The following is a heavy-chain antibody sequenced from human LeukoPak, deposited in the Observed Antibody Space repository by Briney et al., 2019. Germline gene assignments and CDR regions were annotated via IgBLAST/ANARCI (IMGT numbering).Heavy chain of an antibody. CDR1: GFTFSSYA. V-gene: IGHV3-23*01. CDR3: AIHRGRSWNGVWPDP. Sequence: GGSLRLSCAASGFTFSSYAMSWVRQAPGKGLEWVSAISGSGGSTYYADSVKGRFTISRDNSKSTLHLQMNRLRVEDTAVYYCAIHRGRSWNGVWPDPWGQGDLVTVSS. CDR2: ISGSGGST. J-gene: IGHJ5*02. D-gene: IGHD6-13*01.